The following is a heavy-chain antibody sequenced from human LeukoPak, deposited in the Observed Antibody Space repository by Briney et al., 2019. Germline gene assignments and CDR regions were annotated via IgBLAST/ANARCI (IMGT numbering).Heavy chain of an antibody. D-gene: IGHD3-10*01. CDR1: GFTLSRFS. J-gene: IGHJ4*02. Sequence: GGSLRLSCAASGFTLSRFSMNWVRQAPGKGPEWVSSISSSSAYIYYADSVKGRFAISRDNSKNTLYLQMNSLRAEDTAVYYCAKALVDGSGSCWGQGTLVTVSS. CDR2: ISSSSAYI. CDR3: AKALVDGSGSC. V-gene: IGHV3-21*01.